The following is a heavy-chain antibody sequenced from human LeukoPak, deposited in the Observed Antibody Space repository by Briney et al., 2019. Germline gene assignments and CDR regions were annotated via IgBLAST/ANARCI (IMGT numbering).Heavy chain of an antibody. CDR2: INPYGGGT. CDR3: ARVRDGYNDAYDF. J-gene: IGHJ3*01. D-gene: IGHD5-24*01. Sequence: ASVKVSCKASGYTLNSYYMHWVRQAPGQGLEWMGMINPYGGGTSYAQKFQGRVTMTSDTSTSTVYMELSSLKSEDTAVYYCARVRDGYNDAYDFWGQGTMVTVTS. V-gene: IGHV1-46*02. CDR1: GYTLNSYY.